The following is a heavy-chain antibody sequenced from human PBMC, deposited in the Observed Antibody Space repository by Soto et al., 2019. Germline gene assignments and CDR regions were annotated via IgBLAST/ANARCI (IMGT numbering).Heavy chain of an antibody. CDR2: ISSSSRYI. Sequence: GGSLRLSCAASGFTFSSYSMNWIRQAPGKGLEWVSSISSSSRYIYYADSVKGRFTISRDNAKNSLYLQMNSLRAEDTAVYYCAREVVPAASDYWGQGTLVTVSS. CDR3: AREVVPAASDY. V-gene: IGHV3-21*01. D-gene: IGHD2-2*01. J-gene: IGHJ4*02. CDR1: GFTFSSYS.